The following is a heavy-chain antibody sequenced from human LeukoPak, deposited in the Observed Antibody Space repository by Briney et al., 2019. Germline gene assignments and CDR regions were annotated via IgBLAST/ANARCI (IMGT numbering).Heavy chain of an antibody. D-gene: IGHD3-10*01. CDR2: ISSSRSTM. CDR1: GYTFSSYS. J-gene: IGHJ4*02. V-gene: IGHV3-48*01. Sequence: GGSLRLSCAASGYTFSSYSMNWVRQAPGNGLEWVSKISSSRSTMYYADSVKGRFTISRDNAKNSLYLQMNSLRAEDTAVYYCARDPYGSGSYYSLWGQGTLVTVSS. CDR3: ARDPYGSGSYYSL.